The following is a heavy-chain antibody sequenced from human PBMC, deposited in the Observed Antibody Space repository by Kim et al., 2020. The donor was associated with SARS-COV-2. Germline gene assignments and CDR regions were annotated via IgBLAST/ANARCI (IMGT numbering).Heavy chain of an antibody. CDR1: GFTFSSYA. Sequence: GGSLRLSCAASGFTFSSYAMHWVRQAPGKGLEYVSAISSNGGSTYYANSVKGRFTISRDNSKNTLYLQMGSLRAEDMAVYYCARSTHTSRYYYGMDVWGQGTTVTVSS. D-gene: IGHD5-18*01. V-gene: IGHV3-64*01. CDR2: ISSNGGST. J-gene: IGHJ6*02. CDR3: ARSTHTSRYYYGMDV.